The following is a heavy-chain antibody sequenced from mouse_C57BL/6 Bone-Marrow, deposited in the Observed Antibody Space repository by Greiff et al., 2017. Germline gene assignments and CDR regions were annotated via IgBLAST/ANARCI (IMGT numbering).Heavy chain of an antibody. D-gene: IGHD3-1*01. V-gene: IGHV5-4*03. J-gene: IGHJ4*01. CDR3: ARGGLFYAMDY. CDR2: ISDGGSYT. Sequence: DVKLVESGGGLVKPGGSLKLSCAASGFTFSSYAMSWVRQTPEKRLEWVATISDGGSYTYYPDNVKGRFTISRDNAKNNLYLQMSHLKSEDTAMYYCARGGLFYAMDYWGQGTSVTVSS. CDR1: GFTFSSYA.